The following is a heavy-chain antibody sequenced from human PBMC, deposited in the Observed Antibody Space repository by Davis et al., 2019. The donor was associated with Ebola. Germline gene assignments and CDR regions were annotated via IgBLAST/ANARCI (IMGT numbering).Heavy chain of an antibody. Sequence: ASVKVSCKASGYTLTSYGINWVRQAPGQGLEWMGWISGHNGNTNYAQKLQGRVTMTTDTSTSTAYMELSSLRSEDTAVYYCARDMDGDYAHDYWGQGTLVTVSS. CDR3: ARDMDGDYAHDY. CDR1: GYTLTSYG. D-gene: IGHD4-17*01. CDR2: ISGHNGNT. J-gene: IGHJ4*02. V-gene: IGHV1-18*01.